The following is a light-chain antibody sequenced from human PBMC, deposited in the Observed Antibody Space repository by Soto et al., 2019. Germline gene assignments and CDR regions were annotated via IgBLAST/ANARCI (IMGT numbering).Light chain of an antibody. J-gene: IGLJ1*01. CDR2: DVT. V-gene: IGLV2-14*01. Sequence: QSVLTQPASVSGSPGQSITISCTGTSIDVGGYNYVSWYQQHPDKAPKLMIYDVTNRPSGVSNRFSGSKSGNTASLTISGLQAEDEADYFCSSYSSTSTLYVFGTGTQLTVL. CDR3: SSYSSTSTLYV. CDR1: SIDVGGYNY.